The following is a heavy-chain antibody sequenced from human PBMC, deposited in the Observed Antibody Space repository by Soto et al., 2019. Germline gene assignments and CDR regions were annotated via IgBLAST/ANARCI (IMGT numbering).Heavy chain of an antibody. D-gene: IGHD5-18*01. CDR2: VSGSGGDT. V-gene: IGHV3-23*01. Sequence: EVQLLESGGGLVQPGGSLRLSCTASGFTFNSYAMTWVRQAPGKGLEWVSSVSGSGGDTYYAASVRGLFSISRVNSKTTLYQQMSSLRAEDTAVYYCAKHLSPLTADYYFCGMGAWGQGTTVIVSS. CDR1: GFTFNSYA. J-gene: IGHJ6*02. CDR3: AKHLSPLTADYYFCGMGA.